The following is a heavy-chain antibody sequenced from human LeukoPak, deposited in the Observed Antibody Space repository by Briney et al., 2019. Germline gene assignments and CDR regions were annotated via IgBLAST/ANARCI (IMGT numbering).Heavy chain of an antibody. D-gene: IGHD1-26*01. V-gene: IGHV3-23*01. Sequence: PSGGSLRLSCAASGFTFSSYAMSWVRQAPGKGLEWVSAISGSGGSTYYADSVKGRFTISRDNSKNTLYLQMNSLRAEDTAVYYCAKDGRYRIVYYYYYCMDVWGQGTTVTVSS. J-gene: IGHJ6*02. CDR1: GFTFSSYA. CDR3: AKDGRYRIVYYYYYCMDV. CDR2: ISGSGGST.